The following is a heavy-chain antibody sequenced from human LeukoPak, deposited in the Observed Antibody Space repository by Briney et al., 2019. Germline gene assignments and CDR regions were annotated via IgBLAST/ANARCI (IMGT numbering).Heavy chain of an antibody. J-gene: IGHJ4*02. Sequence: GGSLRLSCAASGFTFSNYAMSWVRQAPGKGLEWVAGISASGGNTFYADSVKGRFSISRENSKNTLYLQMNSLRGEDTAVYYCAKDGDTMIRGVIYYDCWGQGTLVPVSS. D-gene: IGHD3-10*01. V-gene: IGHV3-23*01. CDR2: ISASGGNT. CDR3: AKDGDTMIRGVIYYDC. CDR1: GFTFSNYA.